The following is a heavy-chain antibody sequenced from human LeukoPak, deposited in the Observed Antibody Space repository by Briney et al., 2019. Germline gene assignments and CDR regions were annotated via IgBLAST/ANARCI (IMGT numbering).Heavy chain of an antibody. CDR1: GGTFSSYA. CDR3: ARDRIQLWSNWFDP. CDR2: IIPIFGTA. J-gene: IGHJ5*02. D-gene: IGHD5-18*01. V-gene: IGHV1-69*05. Sequence: GSSVRVSCKASGGTFSSYAISWVRQAPGQGLEWMGRIIPIFGTANYAQKFQGRVTITTDESTSTAYMELSSLRSEDTAVYYCARDRIQLWSNWFDPWGQGTLVTVSS.